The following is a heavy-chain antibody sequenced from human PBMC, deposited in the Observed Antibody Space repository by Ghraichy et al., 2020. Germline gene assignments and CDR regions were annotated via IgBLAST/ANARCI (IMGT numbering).Heavy chain of an antibody. J-gene: IGHJ4*02. CDR3: ARDLGGGWYFDY. V-gene: IGHV3-7*01. CDR1: GFIFSGYW. CDR2: IKKDGSEK. Sequence: ETLSLTCAASGFIFSGYWMSWVRQAPGKGPEWVANIKKDGSEKYYVDSVKGRFTISRDNAKNSLYLQMNSLRAEDTAVYYCARDLGGGWYFDYWGQGALVTVSS. D-gene: IGHD6-19*01.